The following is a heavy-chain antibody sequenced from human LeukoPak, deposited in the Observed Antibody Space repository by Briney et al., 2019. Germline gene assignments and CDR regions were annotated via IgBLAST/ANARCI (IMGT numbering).Heavy chain of an antibody. CDR3: AKAISSSWYGAHYFDY. CDR2: ISGSGGST. J-gene: IGHJ4*02. D-gene: IGHD6-13*01. V-gene: IGHV3-23*01. Sequence: GGSLRLSCAASRFTFSSYAMSWVRQAPGKGLEWVSAISGSGGSTYYADSVKGRFTISRDNSKNTLYLQMNSLRAEDTAVYYCAKAISSSWYGAHYFDYWSQGTLVTVSS. CDR1: RFTFSSYA.